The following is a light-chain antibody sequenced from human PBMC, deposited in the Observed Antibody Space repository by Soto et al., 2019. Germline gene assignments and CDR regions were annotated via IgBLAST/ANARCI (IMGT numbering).Light chain of an antibody. CDR2: GDN. V-gene: IGLV1-40*01. J-gene: IGLJ1*01. Sequence: QCVLTQPPSVSGAPGQRITISCTGSSSNIGAGYDVHWYRQLPGTAPKLLIYGDNNRPSGVPDRFSGSKSGTSASLAITGLQPEDEADYYCQSYDSSLSRLFGTGTKVTVL. CDR1: SSNIGAGYD. CDR3: QSYDSSLSRL.